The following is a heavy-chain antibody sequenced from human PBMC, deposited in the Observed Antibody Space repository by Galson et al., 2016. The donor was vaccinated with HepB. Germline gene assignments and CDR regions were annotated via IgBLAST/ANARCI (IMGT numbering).Heavy chain of an antibody. J-gene: IGHJ4*02. CDR2: TYYGRST. Sequence: SETLSLTCTVSGASMNRFYWSWIRQPPGKGLEWLGRTYYGRSTIYNASLKSRVSISVDTSKNQFSLRLSPVTAADTAVYYCVTHLVGHGGTGYWGKGTLVTVSS. CDR1: GASMNRFY. CDR3: VTHLVGHGGTGY. D-gene: IGHD3-16*01. V-gene: IGHV4-59*01.